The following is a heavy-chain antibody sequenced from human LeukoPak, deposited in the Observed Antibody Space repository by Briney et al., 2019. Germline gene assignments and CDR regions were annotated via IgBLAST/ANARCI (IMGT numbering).Heavy chain of an antibody. D-gene: IGHD3-22*01. CDR3: ATETYYYDSSGYFD. Sequence: SETLSLTCTVSGGSISNYYWNWIRQPPGKGLEWIGYIYYSGTTNYNPSLKSRVSMSVDTSKNQFSLKLSSVTAADTAVYYCATETYYYDSSGYFDWGQGTLVTVSS. V-gene: IGHV4-59*01. J-gene: IGHJ4*02. CDR1: GGSISNYY. CDR2: IYYSGTT.